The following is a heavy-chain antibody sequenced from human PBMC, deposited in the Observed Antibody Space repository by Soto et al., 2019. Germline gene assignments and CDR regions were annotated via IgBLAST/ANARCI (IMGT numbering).Heavy chain of an antibody. Sequence: GGSLRLSCAASGFTFSSYAMSWVRQAPGEGLEWVSAISGSGGSTYYADSVKGRFTISRDNSKNTLYLQMNSLRAEDTAVYYCAKVPHYYDSSGYLLGAFDIWGQGTMVTVSS. CDR1: GFTFSSYA. CDR3: AKVPHYYDSSGYLLGAFDI. V-gene: IGHV3-23*01. CDR2: ISGSGGST. J-gene: IGHJ3*02. D-gene: IGHD3-22*01.